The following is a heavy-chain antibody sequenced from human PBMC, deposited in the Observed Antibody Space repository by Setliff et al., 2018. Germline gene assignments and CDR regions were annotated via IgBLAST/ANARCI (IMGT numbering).Heavy chain of an antibody. D-gene: IGHD3-16*01. CDR1: GGSISSGSYY. J-gene: IGHJ4*02. Sequence: SETLSLTCAVSGGSISSGSYYWSWIRQPAGKGLEWVGRLHTSGSTNYNPSLKSRVTISVDTSRNQFSLRLSSLTAADTALYSCARDPGFLSGTWAIDNWGQGTLVTVSS. V-gene: IGHV4-61*02. CDR3: ARDPGFLSGTWAIDN. CDR2: LHTSGST.